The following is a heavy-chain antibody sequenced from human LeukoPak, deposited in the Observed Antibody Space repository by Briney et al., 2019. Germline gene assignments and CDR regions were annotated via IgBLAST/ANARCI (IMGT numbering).Heavy chain of an antibody. CDR2: VYYSGST. Sequence: SERDSLTCTVYGGSVSSYFWSWIRQPPGKGLEWIGYVYYSGSTNYNSSLKSRVTISVDTSKTQFSLRLSSVTAADTAVYYCARDLGPGWHAMDVWGQATTV. CDR1: GGSVSSYF. CDR3: ARDLGPGWHAMDV. V-gene: IGHV4-59*02. J-gene: IGHJ6*02. D-gene: IGHD2-15*01.